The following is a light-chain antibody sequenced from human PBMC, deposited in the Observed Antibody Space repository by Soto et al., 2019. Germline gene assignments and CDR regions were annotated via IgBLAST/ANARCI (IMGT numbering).Light chain of an antibody. Sequence: EILLTQSPGTLSLSPGERATLSCRASQTVGTTYLAWYQQKPGQAPRLLIYGASSRATGVPDRFSGSGFGTDFTLTISRLEPEDFAVYYCQQYGSSPSFGGGTKVDIK. J-gene: IGKJ4*01. CDR1: QTVGTTY. V-gene: IGKV3-20*01. CDR2: GAS. CDR3: QQYGSSPS.